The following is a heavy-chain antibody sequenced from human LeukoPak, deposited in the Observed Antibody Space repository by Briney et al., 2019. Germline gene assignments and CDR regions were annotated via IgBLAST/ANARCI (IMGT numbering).Heavy chain of an antibody. D-gene: IGHD6-13*01. Sequence: GGSLRLSCAASGFTFSSYNMNWVRQAPGKGLEWVSSISSSSSYIYYADSVKGRFTISRDNAKNSLYLQMNSLRAEDTAVYYCAREGAAAGTFDYWGQGTLVTVSS. V-gene: IGHV3-21*01. CDR3: AREGAAAGTFDY. J-gene: IGHJ4*02. CDR2: ISSSSSYI. CDR1: GFTFSSYN.